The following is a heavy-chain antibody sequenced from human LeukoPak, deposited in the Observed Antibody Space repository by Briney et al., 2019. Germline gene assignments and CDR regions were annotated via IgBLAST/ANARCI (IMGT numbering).Heavy chain of an antibody. CDR1: GFTFSDYY. Sequence: GGSLRLSCAASGFTFSDYYMSWIRQAPGKGLEWISYISGSGSTIHYADSVKGRFTISRDNAKNSLFLQMDSLRAEDAAVYYCARETSRNRDFGELFDYWGQGTLVTVSS. J-gene: IGHJ4*02. CDR3: ARETSRNRDFGELFDY. D-gene: IGHD3-10*01. V-gene: IGHV3-11*01. CDR2: ISGSGSTI.